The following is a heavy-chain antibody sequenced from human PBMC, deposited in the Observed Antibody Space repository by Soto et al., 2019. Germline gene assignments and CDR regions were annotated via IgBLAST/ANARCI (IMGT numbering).Heavy chain of an antibody. D-gene: IGHD2-15*01. CDR1: GGSFSSYY. J-gene: IGHJ4*02. CDR3: ARHTPAISISDH. V-gene: IGHV4-39*01. Sequence: PSETLSLTCAVYGGSFSSYYWGWIRQPPGKGLEWIGSIYYSGSTYYNPSLESRVTISVDTSKNQFSLKLSSVTAADTAVYYCARHTPAISISDHWGQGTLVTVSS. CDR2: IYYSGST.